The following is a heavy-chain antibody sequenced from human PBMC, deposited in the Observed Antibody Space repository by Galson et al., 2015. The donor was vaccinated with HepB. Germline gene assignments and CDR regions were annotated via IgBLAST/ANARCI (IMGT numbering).Heavy chain of an antibody. D-gene: IGHD4-17*01. CDR2: IRSKANSYAT. V-gene: IGHV3-73*01. CDR3: TSPTVTPGY. J-gene: IGHJ4*02. CDR1: GFTFSGSA. Sequence: SLRLSCAASGFTFSGSAMHWVRQASGKGLEWVGRIRSKANSYATAYAASVKGRFTISRDDSKNTAYLQMNSLKTEDTAVYYCTSPTVTPGYWGQGTLVTVSS.